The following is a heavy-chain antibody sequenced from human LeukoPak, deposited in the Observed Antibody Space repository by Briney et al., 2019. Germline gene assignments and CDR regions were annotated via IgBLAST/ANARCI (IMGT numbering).Heavy chain of an antibody. V-gene: IGHV1-18*01. D-gene: IGHD1-26*01. Sequence: GGSLRLSCAASGFTFTSYGISWVRQAPGQGLEWMGWISAYNGNTNYAQKLQGRVTMTTDTSTSTAYMELRSLRSDDTAVYYCARNPSSGNPFDYWGQGTLVTVSS. J-gene: IGHJ4*02. CDR2: ISAYNGNT. CDR1: GFTFTSYG. CDR3: ARNPSSGNPFDY.